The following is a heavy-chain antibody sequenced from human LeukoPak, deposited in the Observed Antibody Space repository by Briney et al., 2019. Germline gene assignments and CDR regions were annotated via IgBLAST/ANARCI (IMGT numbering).Heavy chain of an antibody. V-gene: IGHV4-39*01. CDR3: ARHFYSANYYFDY. D-gene: IGHD4-11*01. J-gene: IGHJ4*02. CDR2: IYYSGST. Sequence: SETLSLTCTVSGGSISSGGYYWSWIRQHPGKGLEWIGSIYYSGSTYYNPSLKSRVTISVDTSNNQFSLKLSSVTAADTAVFYCARHFYSANYYFDYWGQGTPVTVSS. CDR1: GGSISSGGYY.